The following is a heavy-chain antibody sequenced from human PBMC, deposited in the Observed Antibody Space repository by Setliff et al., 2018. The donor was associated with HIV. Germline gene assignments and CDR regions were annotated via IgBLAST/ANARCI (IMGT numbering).Heavy chain of an antibody. CDR2: INHSGST. J-gene: IGHJ4*02. Sequence: SETLSLTCAVYGGSFSGYYWSWIRQPPGKGLEWIGEINHSGSTNYNPSLKSRVTISVDTSKNQFSLKLSSVTAADTAVYYCATISNWVFDNWGQGTLVTVSS. CDR1: GGSFSGYY. D-gene: IGHD6-13*01. V-gene: IGHV4-34*01. CDR3: ATISNWVFDN.